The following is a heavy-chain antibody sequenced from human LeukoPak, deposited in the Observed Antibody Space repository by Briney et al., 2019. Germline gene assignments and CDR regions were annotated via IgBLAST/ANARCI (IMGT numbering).Heavy chain of an antibody. CDR3: AHFSWIQLWRDDAFDT. CDR1: GFTFSSYS. CDR2: ISSSSSYI. J-gene: IGHJ3*02. V-gene: IGHV3-21*01. D-gene: IGHD5-18*01. Sequence: GSLRLSCAASGFTFSSYSMNWVRQAPGKGLEWVSSISSSSSYIYYADSVKGRFTISRDNAKNSLYLQMNSLRAEDTAVYYCAHFSWIQLWRDDAFDTWGQGTMVTVSS.